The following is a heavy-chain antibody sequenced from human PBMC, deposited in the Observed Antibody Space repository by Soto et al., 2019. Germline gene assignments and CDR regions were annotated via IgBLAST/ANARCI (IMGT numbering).Heavy chain of an antibody. V-gene: IGHV1-69*09. J-gene: IGHJ5*02. D-gene: IGHD3-16*01. CDR3: ATWGAQTDR. CDR1: GDVFSTDT. Sequence: QVVLLQSGADVKEPGSSVNISCKTFGDVFSTDTINWVRQAPGQGLLWMGSIIPFLNLSNIEPTFMDRLSITADESTGTAYLKLRDRTREDTAIYVCATWGAQTDRWGHGTRMTDSS. CDR2: IIPFLNLS.